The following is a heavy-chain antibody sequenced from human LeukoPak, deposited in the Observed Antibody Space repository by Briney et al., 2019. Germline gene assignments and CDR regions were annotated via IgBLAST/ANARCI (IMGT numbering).Heavy chain of an antibody. Sequence: ASVKVSCKASGYTFVTYGIRWVRQAHVQGLEWMGWINPHTGETKTAQKFQDRVTMTADPFPNTAYLDLRSLRPDDADVYYCVRGDFEFDSWGQGTLVTVS. CDR2: INPHTGET. J-gene: IGHJ5*01. CDR3: VRGDFEFDS. CDR1: GYTFVTYG. D-gene: IGHD2-21*01. V-gene: IGHV1-18*01.